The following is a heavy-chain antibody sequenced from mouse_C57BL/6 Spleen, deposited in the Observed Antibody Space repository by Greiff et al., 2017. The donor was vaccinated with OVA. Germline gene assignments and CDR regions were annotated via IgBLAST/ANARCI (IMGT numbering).Heavy chain of an antibody. CDR1: GYTFTDYE. D-gene: IGHD2-4*01. CDR2: IDPETGGT. V-gene: IGHV1-15*01. J-gene: IGHJ3*01. Sequence: VQLQQSGAELVRPGASVTLSCKASGYTFTDYEMHWVKQTPVHGLEWIGAIDPETGGTAYNQKFKGEAILTADKSSSTAYMELRSLTSEDSAVYYCSNDYQAWFAYWGQGTLVTVSA. CDR3: SNDYQAWFAY.